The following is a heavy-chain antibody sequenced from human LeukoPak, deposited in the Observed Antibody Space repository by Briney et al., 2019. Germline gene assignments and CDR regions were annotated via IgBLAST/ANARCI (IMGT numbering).Heavy chain of an antibody. D-gene: IGHD2-2*01. CDR3: ARSGYCTATSCYEGWFDP. CDR1: GYTFTTYG. J-gene: IGHJ5*02. Sequence: ASVKVSCKASGYTFTTYGITWVRQAPGQGLEWMGWISTYNGNTNYAQNLQGRVTMTTDTSTSTAYMVLGSLRSDDTAVYYCARSGYCTATSCYEGWFDPWGQGTLVTVSS. V-gene: IGHV1-18*01. CDR2: ISTYNGNT.